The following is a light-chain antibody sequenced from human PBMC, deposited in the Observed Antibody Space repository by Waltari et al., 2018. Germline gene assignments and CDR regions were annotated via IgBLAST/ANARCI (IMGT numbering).Light chain of an antibody. CDR1: QSLFTY. CDR3: QQSYTTPFT. V-gene: IGKV1-39*01. Sequence: DIQMTQSPSSLSASVGDRVTITCRPSQSLFTYLNWYQHKPGKAPKLLIYATSTLQTGVPSRFSGSGSGTGFTLTISSLQPEDFATYSCQQSYTTPFTFGPGTTV. CDR2: ATS. J-gene: IGKJ3*01.